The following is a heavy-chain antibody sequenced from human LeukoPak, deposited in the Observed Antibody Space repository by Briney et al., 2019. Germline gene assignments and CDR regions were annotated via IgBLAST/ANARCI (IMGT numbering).Heavy chain of an antibody. Sequence: SETLSLTCTVSGVSINTYYWAWIRQPPGKGLEWIGHISFSGSTSYNPSLKSRLTMSVDPSKNQFSLKLTSVTAADTAVYYCATEVWSGHHWGQGTPVTVSS. V-gene: IGHV4-59*01. J-gene: IGHJ5*02. CDR3: ATEVWSGHH. CDR2: ISFSGST. D-gene: IGHD2-21*01. CDR1: GVSINTYY.